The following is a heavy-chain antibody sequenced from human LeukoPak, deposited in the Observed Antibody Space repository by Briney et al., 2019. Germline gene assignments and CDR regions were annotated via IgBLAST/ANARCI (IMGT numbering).Heavy chain of an antibody. V-gene: IGHV1-69*05. CDR1: GGTFSSYA. Sequence: SVKVSCKASGGTFSSYAISWVRQAPGQGLEWMGGIIPIFGTANYAQKFQGRVTITTDESTSTAYMELSSLRSEDTAVYYCARAGNVQPGLVGSDPSPNYYYYYMDVWGKGTTVTVSS. CDR2: IIPIFGTA. J-gene: IGHJ6*03. CDR3: ARAGNVQPGLVGSDPSPNYYYYYMDV. D-gene: IGHD6-6*01.